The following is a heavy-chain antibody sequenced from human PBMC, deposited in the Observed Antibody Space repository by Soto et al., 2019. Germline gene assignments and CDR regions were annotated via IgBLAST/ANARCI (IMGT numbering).Heavy chain of an antibody. V-gene: IGHV4-34*01. Sequence: SETLSLTCAVYGGSFSGYYWSWIRQPPGKGLEWIGEINHSGSTNYNPSLKSRVTISVDTSKNQFSLKLSSVTAADTAVYYCARSKGGSSGLGYWGQGTLVTVSS. CDR2: INHSGST. CDR3: ARSKGGSSGLGY. D-gene: IGHD6-13*01. J-gene: IGHJ4*02. CDR1: GGSFSGYY.